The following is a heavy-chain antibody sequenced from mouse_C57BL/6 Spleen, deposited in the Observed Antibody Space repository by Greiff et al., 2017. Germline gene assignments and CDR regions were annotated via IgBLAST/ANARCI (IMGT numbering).Heavy chain of an antibody. V-gene: IGHV5-6*01. CDR2: ISSGGSYT. CDR3: ASITTVVATRAMDD. CDR1: GFTFSSYG. Sequence: EVQGVESGGDLVKPGGSLKLSCAASGFTFSSYGMSWVRQTPDKRLEWVATISSGGSYTYYPDSVKGRFTISRDNAKNTLYLQMSSLKSEDTAMYYCASITTVVATRAMDDWGQGTSVTVSS. J-gene: IGHJ4*01. D-gene: IGHD1-1*01.